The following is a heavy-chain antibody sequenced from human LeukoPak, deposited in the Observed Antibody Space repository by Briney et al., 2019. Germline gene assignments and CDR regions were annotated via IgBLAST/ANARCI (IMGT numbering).Heavy chain of an antibody. CDR1: GFTFTTYV. V-gene: IGHV3-23*01. D-gene: IGHD3-10*01. CDR3: ATSGRGYDAFDI. Sequence: PGGSLRLSCTASGFTFTTYVMSWVRQAPGKGPEWVSGITGSGGTTHHADSVKGRYTISRDNSKNTLYLQMNSLRAEDTAVYYCATSGRGYDAFDIWGQGTMVTVSS. J-gene: IGHJ3*02. CDR2: ITGSGGTT.